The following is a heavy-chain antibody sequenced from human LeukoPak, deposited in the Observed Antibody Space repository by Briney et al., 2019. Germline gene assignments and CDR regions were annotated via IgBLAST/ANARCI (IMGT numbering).Heavy chain of an antibody. J-gene: IGHJ6*03. Sequence: ASVKVSCKASGGTFSSYAISWVRRAPGQGLEWMGGIIPIFGTANYAQKFQGRVTITTDESTSTAYMELSSLRSEDTAVYYCARSGNLLTTVTPSYYMDVWGKGTTVTVSS. V-gene: IGHV1-69*05. CDR3: ARSGNLLTTVTPSYYMDV. D-gene: IGHD4-11*01. CDR2: IIPIFGTA. CDR1: GGTFSSYA.